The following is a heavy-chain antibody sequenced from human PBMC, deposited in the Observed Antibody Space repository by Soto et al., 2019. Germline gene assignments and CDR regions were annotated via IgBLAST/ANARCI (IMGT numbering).Heavy chain of an antibody. CDR2: VSGGSGTT. CDR1: GFRYSTYG. CDR3: PRWNGYADY. Sequence: EVQLLESGGGLVQPGGSLRLSCAVSGFRYSTYGVTWVRQAPGKGLEWVSGVSGGSGTTHYKDSVRGRFTVTGDNSKNTVYLEMNSLRLEDTAVYYCPRWNGYADYWGQGTLVTVSS. V-gene: IGHV3-23*01. D-gene: IGHD1-1*01. J-gene: IGHJ4*02.